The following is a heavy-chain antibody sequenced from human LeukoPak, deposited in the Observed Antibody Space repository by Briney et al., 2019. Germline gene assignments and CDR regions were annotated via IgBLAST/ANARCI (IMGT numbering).Heavy chain of an antibody. V-gene: IGHV3-48*01. CDR2: ISSSSRTI. D-gene: IGHD1-26*01. J-gene: IGHJ4*02. Sequence: PRGSLRLSCAASGFAFSTYSMNWVRQAPGKGLEWVSYISSSSRTIYYADSVKGRFTISRDNAKSSLYLQMNSLRGEDTAVYYCARAIKVSGSSYPYFDYWGQGTLVTVSS. CDR1: GFAFSTYS. CDR3: ARAIKVSGSSYPYFDY.